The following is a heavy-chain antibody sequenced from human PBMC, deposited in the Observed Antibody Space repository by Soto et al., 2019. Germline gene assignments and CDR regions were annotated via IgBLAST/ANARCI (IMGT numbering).Heavy chain of an antibody. Sequence: PSETLSLTCTVSGDSIRSSYWTWIRQAPGRGLEWIGDIYHTGTTNYNPSLKSRVSISVDTSKNQFSLRLRSVTAADTAIYFCAKISAGGTDETMFTVFDHWGQGTLVTVS. CDR3: AKISAGGTDETMFTVFDH. V-gene: IGHV4-59*03. CDR1: GDSIRSSY. J-gene: IGHJ4*02. D-gene: IGHD2-8*02. CDR2: IYHTGTT.